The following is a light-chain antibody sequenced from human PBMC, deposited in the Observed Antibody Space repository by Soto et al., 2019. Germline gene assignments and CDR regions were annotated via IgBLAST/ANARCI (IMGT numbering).Light chain of an antibody. CDR2: AAS. CDR1: LRISTY. CDR3: QQKYNMFT. V-gene: IGKV1-39*01. J-gene: IGKJ4*01. Sequence: DIQMTQSPASLSASVGDIITITCRSSLRISTYLNWYQQKPGKAPKLLIHAASSLHSGVPSRFSDSVSGTDFTLTISSLQPEDFATYYCQQKYNMFTFGGGTTVEIK.